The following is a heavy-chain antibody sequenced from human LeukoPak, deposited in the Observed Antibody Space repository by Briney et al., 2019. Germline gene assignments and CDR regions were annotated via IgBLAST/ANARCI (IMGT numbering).Heavy chain of an antibody. CDR1: GFTFSSYA. CDR2: ISYDGSNK. J-gene: IGHJ4*02. Sequence: GGSLRLSCAASGFTFSSYAMHWVRQAPGKGLEWVAVISYDGSNKYYADSVKGRFTISRDNSKNTLYLQMNSLRAEDTAVYYCARDDLVLWGQGTLVTVSS. D-gene: IGHD1-26*01. V-gene: IGHV3-30-3*01. CDR3: ARDDLVL.